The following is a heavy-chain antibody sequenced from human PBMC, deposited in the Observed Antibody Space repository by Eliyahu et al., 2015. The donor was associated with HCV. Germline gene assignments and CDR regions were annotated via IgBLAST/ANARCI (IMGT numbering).Heavy chain of an antibody. V-gene: IGHV1-69*01. Sequence: QVQLEQSGAEVKKPGSSVKVSCKASGGTFRTLSINWVRQAPGQGLEWMGRILPVFGSSNYAQKFQGRVSIXADESTATAYLELNSLTPDDTAIFYCATVRASVTHRAEYFQHWGQGTLVTVS. CDR1: GGTFRTLS. D-gene: IGHD5/OR15-5a*01. J-gene: IGHJ1*01. CDR2: ILPVFGSS. CDR3: ATVRASVTHRAEYFQH.